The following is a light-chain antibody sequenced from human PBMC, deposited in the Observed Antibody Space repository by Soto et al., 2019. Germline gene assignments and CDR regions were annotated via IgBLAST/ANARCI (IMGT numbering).Light chain of an antibody. J-gene: IGLJ2*01. CDR2: EVS. CDR1: SSDVGGYNY. CDR3: NSYAGSNGVV. Sequence: QSALTQPPSASGSPGQSVTISCTGTSSDVGGYNYVSWYQHHPGKAPKVMIYEVSKRPSGVPDRFSGPKSGNTASLTVSGLQTEDEADYYCNSYAGSNGVVFGGGTQLTVL. V-gene: IGLV2-8*01.